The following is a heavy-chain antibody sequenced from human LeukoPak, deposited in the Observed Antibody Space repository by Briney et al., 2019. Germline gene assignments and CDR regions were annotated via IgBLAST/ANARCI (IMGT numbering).Heavy chain of an antibody. Sequence: PSQTLSLTCTVSGVSVGSGDYFWSWIRQPPGKGLEWIGHIYFSGSTDSNPSLESRVTVSIDTSKNQFSLKLRSVTAADTAVYYCTRNASPDYWGQRLFVTV. V-gene: IGHV4-30-4*08. CDR1: GVSVGSGDYF. J-gene: IGHJ4*02. D-gene: IGHD1-14*01. CDR3: TRNASPDY. CDR2: IYFSGST.